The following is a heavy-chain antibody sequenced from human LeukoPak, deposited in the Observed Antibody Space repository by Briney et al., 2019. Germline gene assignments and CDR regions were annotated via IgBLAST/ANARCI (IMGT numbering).Heavy chain of an antibody. V-gene: IGHV4-59*01. Sequence: SETLSLTCTVSGGSISSYYWSWIRQPPGKVLEWIGYIYYSGSTNYKPPLKSRVTISVDTSKNQFSLKLSSVTAADTAMYYCARGVGVVASIDYWGQGTLVTVSS. D-gene: IGHD5-12*01. CDR2: IYYSGST. CDR1: GGSISSYY. CDR3: ARGVGVVASIDY. J-gene: IGHJ4*02.